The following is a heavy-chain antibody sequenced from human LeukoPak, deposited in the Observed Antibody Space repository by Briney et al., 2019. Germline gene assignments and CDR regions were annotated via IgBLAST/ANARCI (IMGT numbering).Heavy chain of an antibody. V-gene: IGHV1-8*02. D-gene: IGHD4-17*01. Sequence: ASVKVSCKASGYTFTSYGISRVRQATGQGLEWMGWMNPNSGNTGYAQKFQGRVTMTRNTSISTAYMELSSLRSEDTAVYYCARGRTVNTQYNWFDPWGQGTLVTVSS. CDR2: MNPNSGNT. CDR3: ARGRTVNTQYNWFDP. CDR1: GYTFTSYG. J-gene: IGHJ5*02.